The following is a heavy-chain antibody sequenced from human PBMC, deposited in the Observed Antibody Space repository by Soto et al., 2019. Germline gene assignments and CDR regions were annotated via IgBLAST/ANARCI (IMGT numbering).Heavy chain of an antibody. J-gene: IGHJ5*02. CDR3: ASSYCGGDCYKNWFDP. D-gene: IGHD2-21*02. V-gene: IGHV4-39*01. CDR2: IYYSGST. Sequence: QLQLQESGPGLVKPSETLSLTCTVSGGSISIISYYWGWIRQPPGKGLEWIGSIYYSGSTAYNPSLKSRVTISVDTSKNQFSLKLSSVTAADTAVYYCASSYCGGDCYKNWFDPWGQGTLVTVSS. CDR1: GGSISIISYY.